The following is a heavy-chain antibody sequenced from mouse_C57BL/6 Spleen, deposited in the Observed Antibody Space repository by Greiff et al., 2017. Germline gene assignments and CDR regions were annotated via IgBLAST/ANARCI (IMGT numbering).Heavy chain of an antibody. CDR2: IWSGGST. CDR3: ASLCSNYVYYAMDY. CDR1: GFSLTSYG. J-gene: IGHJ4*01. V-gene: IGHV2-2*01. Sequence: QVQLMESGPGLVQPSQSLSITCTVSGFSLTSYGVPWVRQSPGKGLEWLGVIWSGGSTAYYPAFISKLSISKDNSKSQVFFKMNSLQADDTAIYYCASLCSNYVYYAMDYWGQGTSVTVSS. D-gene: IGHD2-5*01.